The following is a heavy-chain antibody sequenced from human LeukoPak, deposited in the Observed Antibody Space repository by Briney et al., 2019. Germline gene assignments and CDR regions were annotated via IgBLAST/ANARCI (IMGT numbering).Heavy chain of an antibody. J-gene: IGHJ3*02. CDR3: ASGVTMDAFDI. CDR2: IYYSGSA. CDR1: GGSISSGGYY. V-gene: IGHV4-31*03. D-gene: IGHD2-21*02. Sequence: SETLSLTCTVSGGSISSGGYYWSWIRQHPGKGLEWIGYIYYSGSAYYNPSLKSRVTISVDTSKNQFSLKLSSVTAADTAVYYCASGVTMDAFDIWGQGTMVTVSS.